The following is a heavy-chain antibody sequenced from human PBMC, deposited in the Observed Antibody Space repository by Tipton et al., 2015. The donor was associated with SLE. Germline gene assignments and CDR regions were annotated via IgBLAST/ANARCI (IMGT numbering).Heavy chain of an antibody. Sequence: VKPSETLSLICTVSGGSIISSFYYWSWIRQPPGKELEWIGDLYYSGSTNYNPSLKSRVTISVDTSKNQFSLNVTSVTAADTAVYYCAKVINDWNYEWGPGTLVTVSS. V-gene: IGHV4-61*05. D-gene: IGHD1-7*01. J-gene: IGHJ1*01. CDR2: LYYSGST. CDR3: AKVINDWNYE. CDR1: GGSIISSFYY.